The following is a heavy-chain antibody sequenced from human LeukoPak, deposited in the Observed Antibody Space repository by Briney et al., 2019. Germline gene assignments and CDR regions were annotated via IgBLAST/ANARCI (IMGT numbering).Heavy chain of an antibody. CDR1: GFTFSTYA. V-gene: IGHV3-23*01. J-gene: IGHJ4*02. Sequence: GGSLRLSCAVSGFTFSTYAMSWVRQAPGKGLEWVSAVRGSGSDTYYADSVKGRFTISRDNSKNTLYLQMNSLRAEDTAIYYCAKTSRRNSAYDSPFDSWGQGILVTVSS. CDR3: AKTSRRNSAYDSPFDS. D-gene: IGHD5-12*01. CDR2: VRGSGSDT.